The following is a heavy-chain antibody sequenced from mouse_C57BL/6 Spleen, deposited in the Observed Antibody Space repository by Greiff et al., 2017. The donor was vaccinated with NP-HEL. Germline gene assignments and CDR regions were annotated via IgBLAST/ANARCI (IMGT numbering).Heavy chain of an antibody. CDR3: ATNGDYDDGFAY. Sequence: QVQLKASGAELVKPGASVKMSCKASGYTFTTYPLEWMKQNHGKSLEWIGNFHPYNDDTKYNDKFKGKATLTVENSSSTVYLELSRLTSDDSAVYYCATNGDYDDGFAYWGQGTLVTVSA. CDR2: FHPYNDDT. D-gene: IGHD2-4*01. V-gene: IGHV1-47*01. CDR1: GYTFTTYP. J-gene: IGHJ3*01.